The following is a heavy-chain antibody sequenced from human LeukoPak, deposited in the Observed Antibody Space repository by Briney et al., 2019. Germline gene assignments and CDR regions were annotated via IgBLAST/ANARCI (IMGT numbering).Heavy chain of an antibody. CDR1: GGSISSYY. D-gene: IGHD3-22*01. Sequence: SETLSLTCTVSGGSISSYYWSWIRQPPGKGLEWIGYIYYSGSTNYNPSLKSRVTISVDTSKNQFSLKLSSVTAADTAVYYCARDDIHYYDVFDPWGQGTLVTVSS. V-gene: IGHV4-59*01. J-gene: IGHJ5*02. CDR2: IYYSGST. CDR3: ARDDIHYYDVFDP.